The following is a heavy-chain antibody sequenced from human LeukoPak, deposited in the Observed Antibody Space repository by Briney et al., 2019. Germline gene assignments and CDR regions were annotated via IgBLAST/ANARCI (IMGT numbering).Heavy chain of an antibody. CDR2: IKQDGSEK. D-gene: IGHD6-13*01. CDR3: ARDLHSSSSPFDY. J-gene: IGHJ4*02. V-gene: IGHV3-7*01. CDR1: GFTFSSYG. Sequence: GGSLRLSCAASGFTFSSYGMSWVRQAPGKGLEWVANIKQDGSEKYYVDSVKGRFTISRDNAKNSLYLQMNSLRAEDTAVYYCARDLHSSSSPFDYWGQGTLVTVSS.